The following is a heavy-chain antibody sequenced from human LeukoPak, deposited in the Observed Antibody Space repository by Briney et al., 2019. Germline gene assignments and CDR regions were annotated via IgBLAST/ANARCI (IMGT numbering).Heavy chain of an antibody. CDR2: IKQGGSEK. CDR1: GFTFSSYW. D-gene: IGHD3-9*01. CDR3: ARDSGETYYDILTGYQY. V-gene: IGHV3-7*01. Sequence: GGSLRLSCAASGFTFSSYWMSWVRQAPGKGLEWVANIKQGGSEKYYVDSVKGRFTISRDNAKNSLYLQMNSLRAEDTAVYYCARDSGETYYDILTGYQYWGQGTLVTVSS. J-gene: IGHJ4*02.